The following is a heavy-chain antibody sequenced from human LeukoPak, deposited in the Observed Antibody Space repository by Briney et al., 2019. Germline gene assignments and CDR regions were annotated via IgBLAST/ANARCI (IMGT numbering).Heavy chain of an antibody. D-gene: IGHD6-19*01. CDR1: GYTFTSYD. J-gene: IGHJ4*02. CDR3: ARVVSVAGRGLPGY. V-gene: IGHV1-8*01. Sequence: ASVKVSCKASGYTFTSYDINWVRQATGQGLEWMGWMNPNSGNTGYAQKFQGRVTMTRNTSISTAYMELSSLRSEDTAVYYCARVVSVAGRGLPGYWGQGTLVTVSS. CDR2: MNPNSGNT.